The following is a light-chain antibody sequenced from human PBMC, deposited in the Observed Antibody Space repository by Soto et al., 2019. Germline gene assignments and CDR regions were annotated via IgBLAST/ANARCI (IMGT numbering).Light chain of an antibody. CDR3: QHRSEWPVS. CDR2: DAS. V-gene: IGKV3-11*01. J-gene: IGKJ5*01. CDR1: QSVSSY. Sequence: EIVLTQSPGPLSLSPGDRATLSCGASQSVSSYLAWYQQKPGQAPRLLISDASNRGTGIPARFSGSGSGTDFTLTLSSLEPEDFAVYYCQHRSEWPVSFGQGTRLEI.